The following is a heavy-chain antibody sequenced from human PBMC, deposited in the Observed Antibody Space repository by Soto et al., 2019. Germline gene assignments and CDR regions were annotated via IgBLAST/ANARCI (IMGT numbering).Heavy chain of an antibody. CDR1: GGSISSSSYY. V-gene: IGHV4-39*07. J-gene: IGHJ5*02. CDR3: ARERPDGARLDP. D-gene: IGHD6-6*01. Sequence: SETLSLTCTVSGGSISSSSYYWGWIRQPPGKGLEWIGSIYYSGSTFYNPSLKSRVTISVDTSKNQFSLKLSSVPAADTAVYYCARERPDGARLDPWGQGTLVTVSS. CDR2: IYYSGST.